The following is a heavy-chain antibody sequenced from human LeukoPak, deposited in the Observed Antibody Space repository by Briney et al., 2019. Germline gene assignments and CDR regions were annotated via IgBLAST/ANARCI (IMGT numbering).Heavy chain of an antibody. CDR2: ISGGGGYT. J-gene: IGHJ4*02. D-gene: IGHD5-12*01. Sequence: GGAVRLSCAASGFTFSNYAMNWVRQAPGKGLEWVSTISGGGGYTYYADSVKGRFTISRDSSMNALYLQLNTLRDEDTALYYCAKGPSSGPPYYFDYWGQGTLVTVPS. CDR1: GFTFSNYA. CDR3: AKGPSSGPPYYFDY. V-gene: IGHV3-23*01.